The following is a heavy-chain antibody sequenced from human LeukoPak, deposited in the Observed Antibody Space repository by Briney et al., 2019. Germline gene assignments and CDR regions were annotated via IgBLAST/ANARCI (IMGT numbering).Heavy chain of an antibody. Sequence: SETLSLTCAVYGGSFSGYYWSWIRQPPGKGLEWIGEINHSGSTNYNPSFKSRVTISVDTSKNQFSLKLSSVTAADTAVYYCARGLGYYGSGSQSFDYWGQGTLVTVSS. J-gene: IGHJ4*02. CDR2: INHSGST. D-gene: IGHD3-10*01. CDR3: ARGLGYYGSGSQSFDY. V-gene: IGHV4-34*01. CDR1: GGSFSGYY.